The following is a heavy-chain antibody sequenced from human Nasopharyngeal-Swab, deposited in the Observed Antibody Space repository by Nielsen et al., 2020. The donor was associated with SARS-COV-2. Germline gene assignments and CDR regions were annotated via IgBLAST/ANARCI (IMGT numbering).Heavy chain of an antibody. CDR3: AKDGGGWYTSGWYYFDS. Sequence: GGSLRLSCAASGFTFDNYAMSWVRQPPGRGLEWVSSISGSGSNPYYRDSVKGRFTISRDNSQTTLYLQMNSLRAEDTALYYCAKDGGGWYTSGWYYFDSWGQQILVTVSS. J-gene: IGHJ4*02. CDR2: ISGSGSNP. D-gene: IGHD6-19*01. V-gene: IGHV3-23*01. CDR1: GFTFDNYA.